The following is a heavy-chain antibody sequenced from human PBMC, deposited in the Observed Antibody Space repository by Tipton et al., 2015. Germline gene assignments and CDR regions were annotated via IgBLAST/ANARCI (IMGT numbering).Heavy chain of an antibody. CDR3: ARDAYNSNFFDY. D-gene: IGHD5-24*01. J-gene: IGHJ4*02. V-gene: IGHV4-31*03. Sequence: TLSLTCTVSGDSIRSDGYYWSWIRQHPGKDLEWIGYIRYGGSTYYNPSLRGRATISVDTFENQFSLKLTSLTAADTAVYYCARDAYNSNFFDYWGQGTLVTVSS. CDR1: GDSIRSDGYY. CDR2: IRYGGST.